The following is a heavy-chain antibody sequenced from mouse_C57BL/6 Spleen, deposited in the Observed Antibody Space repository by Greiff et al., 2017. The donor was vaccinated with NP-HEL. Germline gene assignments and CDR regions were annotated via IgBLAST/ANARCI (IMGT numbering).Heavy chain of an antibody. CDR3: ARPTTVVATERYAMDY. CDR2: IDPNSGGT. CDR1: GYTFTSYW. D-gene: IGHD1-1*01. V-gene: IGHV1-72*01. J-gene: IGHJ4*01. Sequence: QVQLKQPGAELVKPGASVKLSCKASGYTFTSYWMHWVKQRPGRGLEWIGRIDPNSGGTKYNEKFKSKATLTVDKPSSTAYMQLSSLTSEDSAVYYCARPTTVVATERYAMDYWGQGTSVTVSS.